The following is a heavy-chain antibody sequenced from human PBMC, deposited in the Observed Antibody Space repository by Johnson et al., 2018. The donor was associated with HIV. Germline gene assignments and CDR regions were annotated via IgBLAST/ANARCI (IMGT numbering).Heavy chain of an antibody. J-gene: IGHJ3*02. CDR3: AKGEYFDSGGYYHVVMNGFDI. CDR1: GFPFSSNA. D-gene: IGHD3-22*01. CDR2: ISSDGTNT. V-gene: IGHV3-30*04. Sequence: VQLVEPGGGVVQPGRSLRLSCAASGFPFSSNAIHWVRQAPGKGLEWVAVISSDGTNTYYTDSVKGRFTISRDNSKNTVWLQLNSLRAEDTGVYYCAKGEYFDSGGYYHVVMNGFDIWGQGTTVIVSS.